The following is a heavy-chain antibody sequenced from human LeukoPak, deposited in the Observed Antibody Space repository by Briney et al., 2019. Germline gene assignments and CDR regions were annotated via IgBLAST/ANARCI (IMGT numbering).Heavy chain of an antibody. D-gene: IGHD2-15*01. Sequence: GGSLRLSCSASGFTFSSYWMSSVRQAPGKGLEWVANIKYDGSEKYFVDSVKGRFTISRDNAKNSLYLQMNSLRAEDTAVYYCARGRCVDVWGVGTTVTVSS. CDR1: GFTFSSYW. CDR2: IKYDGSEK. J-gene: IGHJ6*04. V-gene: IGHV3-7*01. CDR3: ARGRCVDV.